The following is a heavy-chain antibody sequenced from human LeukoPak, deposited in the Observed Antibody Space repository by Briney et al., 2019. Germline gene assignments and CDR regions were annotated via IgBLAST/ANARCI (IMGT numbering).Heavy chain of an antibody. CDR2: IYYSGGT. V-gene: IGHV4-59*01. CDR3: ARGRASITIFGVVIFDY. Sequence: SETLSLTCTVSGGSISSYYWSWIRQPPGKGLEWIGYIYYSGGTNYNPSLKSRVTISVDTSKNQFSLKLSSVTAADTAVYYCARGRASITIFGVVIFDYWGQGTLVTVSS. D-gene: IGHD3-3*01. CDR1: GGSISSYY. J-gene: IGHJ4*02.